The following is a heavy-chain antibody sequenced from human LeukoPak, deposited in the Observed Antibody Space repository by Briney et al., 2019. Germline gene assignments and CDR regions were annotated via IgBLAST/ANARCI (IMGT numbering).Heavy chain of an antibody. Sequence: ASVKVSCKASGYTFTGYYMHWVRQAPGQGLEWMGWINPNSGGTNYAQKFQGRVTMTRDTSISTAYMELSRLRSDDTAVYYCARDPVDTANPAAGIPAWYFDLWGRGTLVTVSS. CDR3: ARDPVDTANPAAGIPAWYFDL. J-gene: IGHJ2*01. D-gene: IGHD5-18*01. V-gene: IGHV1-2*02. CDR2: INPNSGGT. CDR1: GYTFTGYY.